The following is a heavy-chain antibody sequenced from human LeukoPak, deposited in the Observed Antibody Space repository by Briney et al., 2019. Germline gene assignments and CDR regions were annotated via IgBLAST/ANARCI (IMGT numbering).Heavy chain of an antibody. V-gene: IGHV1-8*01. Sequence: ASVKVSCKASGYTFTSYDINWVRQATGQGLEWRGWMNPNSGNTGYAQKFQGRVTMTRNTSISTAYMELSSLRSEDTAVYYCARVPQYYYDSSGYYYFDYWGQGTLVTVSS. J-gene: IGHJ4*02. CDR1: GYTFTSYD. CDR2: MNPNSGNT. D-gene: IGHD3-22*01. CDR3: ARVPQYYYDSSGYYYFDY.